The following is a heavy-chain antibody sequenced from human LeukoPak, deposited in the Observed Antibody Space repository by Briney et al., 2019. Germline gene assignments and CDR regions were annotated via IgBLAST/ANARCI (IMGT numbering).Heavy chain of an antibody. J-gene: IGHJ3*02. Sequence: PSETLSPTCTVSSGSIINYYWSWMRQPPGKGLEWIAYIYYSGNTNYNPSLQSRVTISVDTSKNQFSLKLNSVTAADTAVYYCARVNLLTVAHKEDSKRGAFDIWGQGTMVTVSS. V-gene: IGHV4-59*01. CDR2: IYYSGNT. CDR3: ARVNLLTVAHKEDSKRGAFDI. CDR1: SGSIINYY. D-gene: IGHD6-19*01.